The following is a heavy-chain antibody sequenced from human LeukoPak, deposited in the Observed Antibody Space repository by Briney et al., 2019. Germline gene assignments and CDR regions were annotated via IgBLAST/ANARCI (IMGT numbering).Heavy chain of an antibody. D-gene: IGHD1-1*01. Sequence: KPSETLSLTCTVSGGSISSSSYYWGWIRQPPGKGLEWIGSIYYSGSTYYNPSLKSRVIISADTSKKQFSLKMSSVTAADTAVYYCARDGNWRFGGWYFDLWGCGTLVTVSS. CDR3: ARDGNWRFGGWYFDL. V-gene: IGHV4-39*07. J-gene: IGHJ2*01. CDR2: IYYSGST. CDR1: GGSISSSSYY.